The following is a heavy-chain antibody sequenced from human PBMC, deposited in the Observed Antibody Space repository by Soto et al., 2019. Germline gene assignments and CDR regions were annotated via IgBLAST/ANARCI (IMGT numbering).Heavy chain of an antibody. V-gene: IGHV3-23*01. Sequence: EVQLLESGGGVVQPGGSLRLSCSASGFSFRSYTMSWVRQAPGKGLEWVSGIGGRGIDTDYSDSVKGRFTISRDNSKNRLYLQMTSLRAEDTDVYSCAQDTSGVIVDYFDCWGQGSVVTVSS. CDR2: IGGRGIDT. CDR3: AQDTSGVIVDYFDC. J-gene: IGHJ4*02. CDR1: GFSFRSYT. D-gene: IGHD3-16*02.